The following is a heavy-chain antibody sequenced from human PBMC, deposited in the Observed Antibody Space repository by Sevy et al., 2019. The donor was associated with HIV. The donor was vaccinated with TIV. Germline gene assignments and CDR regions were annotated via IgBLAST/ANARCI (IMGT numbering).Heavy chain of an antibody. Sequence: WETLSLICNVSVGSVSDYYWAWIRQPAGKVLEWIGRFYDGGRFSSAGTSKYNPSLKSRVSMSVDTSKNQVSLKVISVTAADTAVYYCARDGQYGLDVWGQGTTVTVSS. J-gene: IGHJ6*02. CDR1: VGSVSDYY. V-gene: IGHV4-4*07. CDR2: FYDGGRFSSAGTS. CDR3: ARDGQYGLDV.